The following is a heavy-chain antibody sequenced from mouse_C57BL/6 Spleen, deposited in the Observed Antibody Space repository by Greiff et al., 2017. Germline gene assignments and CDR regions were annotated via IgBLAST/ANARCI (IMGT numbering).Heavy chain of an antibody. J-gene: IGHJ1*03. V-gene: IGHV2-3*01. CDR2: IWGDGST. CDR3: AKLGISGPYWSFAV. CDR1: GFSLTRYG. D-gene: IGHD3-2*02. Sequence: VQLQQSGPGLVAPSQSLSITCTVSGFSLTRYGVSWVRQPPGKGLEWLGVIWGDGSTNYHSALISRLSISKDNSKRPIFLKLNSLQTDDTPTYYCAKLGISGPYWSFAVWGTGTTVTVSS.